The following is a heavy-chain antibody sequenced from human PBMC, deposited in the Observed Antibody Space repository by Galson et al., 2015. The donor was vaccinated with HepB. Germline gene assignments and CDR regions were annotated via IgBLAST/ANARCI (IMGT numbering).Heavy chain of an antibody. CDR1: GLTFSSYA. J-gene: IGHJ4*02. D-gene: IGHD3-10*01. CDR3: AKMTVVVTMVRGDYFDY. CDR2: ISGSGGST. V-gene: IGHV3-23*01. Sequence: SLRLSCAASGLTFSSYAMSWVRQAPGKGLEWVSAISGSGGSTYYADSVKGRFTISRDNSKNTLYLQMNSLRAEDTAVYYCAKMTVVVTMVRGDYFDYWGQGTLVTVSS.